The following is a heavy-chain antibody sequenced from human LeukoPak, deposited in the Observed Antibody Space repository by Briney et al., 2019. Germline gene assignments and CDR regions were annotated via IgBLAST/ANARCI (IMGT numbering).Heavy chain of an antibody. V-gene: IGHV3-7*01. Sequence: PGGSLRLPCAASGFNFSSYFMSWIRQAPGKGLEWVANIRQDGSKENYMDSVKGRFTISRDNALNSLYLQMSNLRAEDTAVYYCARDSPFGSFWGQGSLVTVSS. D-gene: IGHD3-10*01. CDR2: IRQDGSKE. CDR1: GFNFSSYF. J-gene: IGHJ4*02. CDR3: ARDSPFGSF.